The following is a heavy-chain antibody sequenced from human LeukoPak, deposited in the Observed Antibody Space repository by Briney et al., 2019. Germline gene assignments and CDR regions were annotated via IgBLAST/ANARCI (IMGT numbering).Heavy chain of an antibody. J-gene: IGHJ3*02. V-gene: IGHV4-61*02. Sequence: SETLSLTCTVSGGSISSGSYYWSWIRQPAGKGLEWIGRIYTSGSTNYNPSLKSRVTISVDTSKNQFSLKLSSVTAADTAGYYCPRSIVVVPAVKAEAFDIWAKGTMVTVSS. CDR1: GGSISSGSYY. D-gene: IGHD2-2*01. CDR3: PRSIVVVPAVKAEAFDI. CDR2: IYTSGST.